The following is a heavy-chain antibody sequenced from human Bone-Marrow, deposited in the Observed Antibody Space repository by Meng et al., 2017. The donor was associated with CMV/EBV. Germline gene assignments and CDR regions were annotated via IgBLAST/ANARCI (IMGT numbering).Heavy chain of an antibody. J-gene: IGHJ4*02. V-gene: IGHV3-11*04. Sequence: LPCAASGFTFRVYYMSWIRQAPGKGLEWVSYISSSGSTIYYADSVKGRFTISRDNAKNSLYLQMNSLRAEDTAVYYCARDSSSPDYWGQGTLVTVSS. CDR3: ARDSSSPDY. CDR2: ISSSGSTI. D-gene: IGHD6-13*01. CDR1: GFTFRVYY.